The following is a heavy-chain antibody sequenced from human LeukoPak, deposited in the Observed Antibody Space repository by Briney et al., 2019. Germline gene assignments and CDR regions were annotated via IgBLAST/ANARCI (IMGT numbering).Heavy chain of an antibody. CDR3: ARVYYYDSSGFVFDY. CDR2: ISAYNGNT. V-gene: IGHV1-18*01. CDR1: GYTFTSYG. D-gene: IGHD3-22*01. Sequence: ASVKVSCKASGYTFTSYGISWVRQAPGQGLEWMGWISAYNGNTNYAQKLQGRVTMTTDTSTSTAYMELRSLRSDDTAVYYCARVYYYDSSGFVFDYWGQGTLVTVTS. J-gene: IGHJ4*02.